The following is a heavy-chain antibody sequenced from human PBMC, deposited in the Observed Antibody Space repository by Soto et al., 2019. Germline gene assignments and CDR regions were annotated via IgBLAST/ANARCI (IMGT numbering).Heavy chain of an antibody. CDR1: GFSFSSYG. J-gene: IGHJ6*02. Sequence: QVQLVESGGGVVQPGTSLRLSCAASGFSFSSYGMHWVRQAPGKGLEWVAVISYDGSNKYYADSVKGRFTISRDSSKNMLYLQMNSLRAEDTAVYYCGEEDSISWHYCYGMDVWGQGTTVTV. V-gene: IGHV3-30*18. CDR3: GEEDSISWHYCYGMDV. CDR2: ISYDGSNK. D-gene: IGHD6-13*01.